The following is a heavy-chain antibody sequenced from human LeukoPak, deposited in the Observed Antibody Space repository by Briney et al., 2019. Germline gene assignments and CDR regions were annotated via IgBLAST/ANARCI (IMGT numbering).Heavy chain of an antibody. D-gene: IGHD1-26*01. CDR2: IKQDGGEK. CDR3: ARDRVGATLVGRRENYYYMDV. CDR1: GFTFSSYW. Sequence: GGSLRLSCAASGFTFSSYWMSWVRQAPGKGLEWVANIKQDGGEKYYVDSVKGRFTISRDNAKNSLYLQMNSLRAEDTAVYYCARDRVGATLVGRRENYYYMDVWGKGTTVTVSS. J-gene: IGHJ6*03. V-gene: IGHV3-7*01.